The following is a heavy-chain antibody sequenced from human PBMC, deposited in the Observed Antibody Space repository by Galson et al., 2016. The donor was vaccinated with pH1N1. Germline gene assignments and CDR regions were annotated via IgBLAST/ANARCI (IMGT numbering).Heavy chain of an antibody. J-gene: IGHJ2*01. Sequence: SVKVSCKVSGYTLSELAIHWVRQTPGKGLEWMGGFDPEDDKPFYAQTFEGRVTMAQDASTDAAYMQLSSLTSDDAAVYYCATEYRGSYYVPRYFDLWGLGTLVSVFS. CDR2: FDPEDDKP. D-gene: IGHD1-26*01. V-gene: IGHV1-24*01. CDR3: ATEYRGSYYVPRYFDL. CDR1: GYTLSELA.